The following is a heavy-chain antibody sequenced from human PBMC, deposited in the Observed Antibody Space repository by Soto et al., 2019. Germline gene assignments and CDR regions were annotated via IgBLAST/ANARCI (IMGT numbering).Heavy chain of an antibody. CDR1: GGSISSSNW. J-gene: IGHJ6*02. V-gene: IGHV4-4*02. D-gene: IGHD3-3*01. CDR2: IYHSGST. Sequence: QVQLQEWGPGLVKPSGTLSLTCAVSGGSISSSNWWTWVRQPPGKGLEWIGEIYHSGSTNYNPSPKSRVTISVDKSKNQFSLKVTSVTASDTAVYNCAILLRSTYGMDVWGQGTTVTVSS. CDR3: AILLRSTYGMDV.